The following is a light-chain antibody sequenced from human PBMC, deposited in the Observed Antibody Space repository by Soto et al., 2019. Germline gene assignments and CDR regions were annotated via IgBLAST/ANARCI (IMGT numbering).Light chain of an antibody. CDR1: QSVSSY. V-gene: IGKV3-11*01. CDR2: DAS. J-gene: IGKJ4*01. CDR3: QQRSNWPPLT. Sequence: EIVLTQSPATLSLSPGERATLSCRASQSVSSYLAWYQQKPGQAPRLLIYDASNRATGIPARFSGSGSGTAFTLTTISRQPEDFAVYYYQQRSNWPPLTFGGGTKVEIK.